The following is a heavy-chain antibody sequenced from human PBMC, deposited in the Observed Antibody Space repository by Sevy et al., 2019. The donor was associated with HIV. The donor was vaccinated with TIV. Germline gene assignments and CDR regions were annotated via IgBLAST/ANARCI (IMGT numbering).Heavy chain of an antibody. J-gene: IGHJ6*02. CDR3: AREPEDTAMVPTGGYYGMDV. CDR2: ISSSSSTI. Sequence: GGSLRLSCAASGFTFSSYSMNWVRQAPGKGLEWVSYISSSSSTIYYAHSVKGRFTISRDNAKNSLYLQMNSLRDEDTAVYYCAREPEDTAMVPTGGYYGMDVWGQGTTVTVSS. D-gene: IGHD5-18*01. CDR1: GFTFSSYS. V-gene: IGHV3-48*02.